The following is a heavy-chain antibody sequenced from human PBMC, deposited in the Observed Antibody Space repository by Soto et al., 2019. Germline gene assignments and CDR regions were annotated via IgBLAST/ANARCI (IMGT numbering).Heavy chain of an antibody. CDR2: IIPIFGTA. CDR3: ARFPTTSSSWYYFDY. CDR1: GGTFSSYA. J-gene: IGHJ4*02. V-gene: IGHV1-69*01. D-gene: IGHD6-13*01. Sequence: QVQLVQSGAELKKPGSSVKVSCTASGGTFSSYAISWVRQAPGQGLEWMGGIIPIFGTANYAQKFQGRVKITADESTSTAYMELSSLRSEDTAVYYCARFPTTSSSWYYFDYWGQGTLVTVSS.